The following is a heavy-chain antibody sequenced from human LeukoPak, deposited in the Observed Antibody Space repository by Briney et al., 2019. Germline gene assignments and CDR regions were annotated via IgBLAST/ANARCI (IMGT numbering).Heavy chain of an antibody. V-gene: IGHV4-39*01. CDR3: ARPAVKYSNYYFDY. CDR1: GGSISSSSYY. D-gene: IGHD4-11*01. CDR2: IYYSGTT. Sequence: TSETLSLTCTVSGGSISSSSYYWGWIRQPPGKGLEWIGSIYYSGTTYHNPSLKSRVTISVDTSKNQFSLNLSSVTAADTAVYYCARPAVKYSNYYFDYWGQGTLVTVSS. J-gene: IGHJ4*02.